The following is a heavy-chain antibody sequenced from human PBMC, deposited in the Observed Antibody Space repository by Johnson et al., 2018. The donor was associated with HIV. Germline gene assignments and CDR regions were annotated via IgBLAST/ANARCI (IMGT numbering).Heavy chain of an antibody. V-gene: IGHV3-30-3*01. CDR3: ARDLNDYGDPGDAFDI. CDR2: ISYDGSNK. Sequence: QVQLVESGGGLVQPGRSLRLSCAASGFTFSSYAMHWVRQAPGKGLEWVAFISYDGSNKYYADSVKGRFTISRDNSKNTLYLQMNILRAEDTAVYYCARDLNDYGDPGDAFDIWGQGTMVTVSA. CDR1: GFTFSSYA. J-gene: IGHJ3*02. D-gene: IGHD4-17*01.